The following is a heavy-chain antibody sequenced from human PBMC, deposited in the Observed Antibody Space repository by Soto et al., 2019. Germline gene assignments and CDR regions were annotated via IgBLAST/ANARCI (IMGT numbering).Heavy chain of an antibody. CDR3: ARAPRVFMWWGESRLNYGMGV. D-gene: IGHD2-21*01. Sequence: QVQLVQSGAEVKKPGASVKVSCKASGYTFTGYYMHWVRQAPGQGLEWMGWINPHSGGTNYAQKFQGRVTMTRDRSISTTYVELSKLRSDDPAVYYCARAPRVFMWWGESRLNYGMGVWGQGNTVNVFS. V-gene: IGHV1-2*02. J-gene: IGHJ6*02. CDR1: GYTFTGYY. CDR2: INPHSGGT.